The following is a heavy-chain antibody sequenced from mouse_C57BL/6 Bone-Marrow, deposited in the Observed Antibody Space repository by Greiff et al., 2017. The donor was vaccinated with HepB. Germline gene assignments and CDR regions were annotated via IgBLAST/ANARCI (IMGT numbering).Heavy chain of an antibody. CDR1: GYTFTSYW. D-gene: IGHD3-3*01. V-gene: IGHV1-50*01. Sequence: QVQLQQPGAEFVKPGASVKLSCKASGYTFTSYWMQWVKQRPGQGLEWIGEIDPSDSYINYNQKFKGKATLTVDTSSSTAYMQLSSLTSENSAVYYCARGTSHLSWFAYWGEGTLVTVSA. CDR3: ARGTSHLSWFAY. J-gene: IGHJ3*01. CDR2: IDPSDSYI.